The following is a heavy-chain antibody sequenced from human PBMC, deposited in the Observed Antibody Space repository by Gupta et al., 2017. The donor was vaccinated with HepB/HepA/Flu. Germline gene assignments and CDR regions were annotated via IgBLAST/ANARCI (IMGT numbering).Heavy chain of an antibody. J-gene: IGHJ4*02. CDR1: GGSISSSSYY. V-gene: IGHV4-39*01. D-gene: IGHD2-15*01. Sequence: QLQLQESGPGLVKPSETLSLTCTVSGGSISSSSYYWGWIRQPPGKGLEWRGSIYYSGSTYYNPSLKSRVTISVDTSKNQFSLKLSSVTAADTAVYYCARHQDVVVVAAAYFDYWGQGTLVTVSS. CDR3: ARHQDVVVVAAAYFDY. CDR2: IYYSGST.